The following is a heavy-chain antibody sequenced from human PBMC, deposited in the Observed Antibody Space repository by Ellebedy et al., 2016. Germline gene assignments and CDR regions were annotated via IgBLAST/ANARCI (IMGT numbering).Heavy chain of an antibody. J-gene: IGHJ6*02. D-gene: IGHD1-7*01. CDR1: GFIVTNSY. V-gene: IGHV3-53*01. CDR2: IYSGGST. Sequence: GESLKISCAASGFIVTNSYMTWVRQAPGKGLEWVSVIYSGGSTYYADSVKGRFTISRDNSKNTLYLQMNSLRAEDTAVYYCAKARGGWNYVPWDVWGQGTTVTVSS. CDR3: AKARGGWNYVPWDV.